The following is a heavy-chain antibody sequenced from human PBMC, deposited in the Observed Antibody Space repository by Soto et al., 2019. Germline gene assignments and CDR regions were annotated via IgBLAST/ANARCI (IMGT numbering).Heavy chain of an antibody. V-gene: IGHV1-69*12. CDR1: GGTFSSYA. J-gene: IGHJ6*02. CDR2: IIPICGTA. Sequence: QVQLVQSGAEVKKPGSSVKVSCKASGGTFSSYAISWVRQAPGQGLEWMGGIIPICGTADYAQKFQGRVTITADESTRTAYMEMSSLRSEDTAMYYCATHEIGHCISASCYTGGYYYGMDVWGQGTTVTVSS. D-gene: IGHD2-2*02. CDR3: ATHEIGHCISASCYTGGYYYGMDV.